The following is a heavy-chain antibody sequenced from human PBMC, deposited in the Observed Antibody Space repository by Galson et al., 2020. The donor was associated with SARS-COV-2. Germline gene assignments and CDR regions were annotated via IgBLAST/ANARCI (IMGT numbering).Heavy chain of an antibody. Sequence: SGPTLVEPTQTLTLTCTFSGFSLTTSGMGVTWIRQPPGKALEWLALIDWDDDKYYSTSLRTRLTISRDTSKNQVFLTMTNMDPVDTPTYDFGRIADGYGGHDYGRSPVDDWGQGTLVTVSS. CDR3: GRIADGYGGHDYGRSPVDD. J-gene: IGHJ4*02. CDR1: GFSLTTSGMG. CDR2: IDWDDDK. V-gene: IGHV2-70*01. D-gene: IGHD5-12*01.